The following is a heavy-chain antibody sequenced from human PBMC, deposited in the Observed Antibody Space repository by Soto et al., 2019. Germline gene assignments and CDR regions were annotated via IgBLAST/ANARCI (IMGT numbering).Heavy chain of an antibody. CDR3: AREGSGGGYYYYYYYMDV. CDR2: INAGNGNT. D-gene: IGHD3-16*01. J-gene: IGHJ6*03. Sequence: ASVKVSCKASGYTFTSYAMHWVRQAPGQRLEWMGWINAGNGNTKYSQKFQGRVTITRDTSASTAYMELSSLRSEDTAVYYWAREGSGGGYYYYYYYMDVWGKGTTVTVSS. CDR1: GYTFTSYA. V-gene: IGHV1-3*01.